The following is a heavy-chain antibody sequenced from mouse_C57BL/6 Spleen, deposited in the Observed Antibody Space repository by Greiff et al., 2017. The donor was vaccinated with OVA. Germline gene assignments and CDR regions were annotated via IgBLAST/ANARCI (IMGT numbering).Heavy chain of an antibody. V-gene: IGHV1-52*01. Sequence: QVQLQQPGAELVRPGSSVKLSCKASGYTFTSYWMHWVKQRPIQGLEWIGNIDPSDSETHYNQKFKDKATLTVDKSSSTAYMQLSSLTSEDSAVYYCARGYGNYGYFDDWGKGTTLTVSS. CDR3: ARGYGNYGYFDD. D-gene: IGHD2-10*02. CDR2: IDPSDSET. J-gene: IGHJ2*01. CDR1: GYTFTSYW.